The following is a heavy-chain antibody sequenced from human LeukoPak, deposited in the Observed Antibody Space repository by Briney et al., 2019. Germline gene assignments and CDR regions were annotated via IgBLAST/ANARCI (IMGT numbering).Heavy chain of an antibody. CDR3: AKDGMATISYYFDY. CDR1: GFSFSSYG. CDR2: ISGSGGST. J-gene: IGHJ4*02. Sequence: PGGSLRLSCAASGFSFSSYGMSWVRQAPGKGLEWVSAISGSGGSTYYADSVKGRFTISRDNSKNTLYLQMNSLGAEDTAVYYCAKDGMATISYYFDYWGQGTLVTVSS. D-gene: IGHD5-24*01. V-gene: IGHV3-23*01.